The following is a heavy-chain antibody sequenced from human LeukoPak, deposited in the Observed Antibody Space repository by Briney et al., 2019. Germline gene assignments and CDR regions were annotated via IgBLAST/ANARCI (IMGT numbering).Heavy chain of an antibody. CDR3: AKDGTYYYDSSGYWGYFDY. CDR1: GFTFDDYA. V-gene: IGHV3-9*01. D-gene: IGHD3-22*01. J-gene: IGHJ4*02. Sequence: PGGSPRLSCAASGFTFDDYAMHWVRQAPGKGLEWVSGISWNSGSIGYADSVKGRFTISRDNAKNSLYLQMNSLRAEDTALYYCAKDGTYYYDSSGYWGYFDYWGQGTLVTVSS. CDR2: ISWNSGSI.